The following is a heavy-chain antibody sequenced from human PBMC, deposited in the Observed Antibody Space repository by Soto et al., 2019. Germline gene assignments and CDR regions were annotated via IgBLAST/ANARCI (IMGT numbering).Heavy chain of an antibody. CDR1: GFTFSNYA. J-gene: IGHJ3*02. Sequence: QVQLVESGGGVVQPGRSLRLSCAASGFTFSNYAMYWVRQAPAKGLEWVAAISYDGSDKYYADSVKGRFTISRDNSKNTLYLQINSLRAEDTAVYDCARRIAMAGTYGAFDIWGQGTMVTVSS. D-gene: IGHD6-19*01. CDR3: ARRIAMAGTYGAFDI. CDR2: ISYDGSDK. V-gene: IGHV3-30*03.